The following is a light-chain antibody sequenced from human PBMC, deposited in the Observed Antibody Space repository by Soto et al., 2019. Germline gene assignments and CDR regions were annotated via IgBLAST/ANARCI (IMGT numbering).Light chain of an antibody. J-gene: IGKJ3*01. CDR1: QSVSNNY. Sequence: EIVLTQSPGTLSLSPGERATLSCRASQSVSNNYLAWYQQKPGQAPRLLIYGASNRATGIPDRFSGSGSGTDFTLTINSLQPDDFGTYYCQQYNSYSPFTVGPGTKVDIK. CDR2: GAS. V-gene: IGKV3-20*01. CDR3: QQYNSYSPFT.